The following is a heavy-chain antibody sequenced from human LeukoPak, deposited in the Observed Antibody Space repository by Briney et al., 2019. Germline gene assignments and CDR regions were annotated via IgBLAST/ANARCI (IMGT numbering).Heavy chain of an antibody. CDR3: AKDPNYYDSSGTPNYFDY. V-gene: IGHV3-23*01. CDR2: ISGSGGST. D-gene: IGHD3-22*01. CDR1: GFTFSSYA. J-gene: IGHJ4*02. Sequence: GGSLRLSCAASGFTFSSYAMSWVRQAPGKGLEWVSAISGSGGSTYYADSVKGRFTISRDNSKNTLYLQMNSLRAEDTAVYYCAKDPNYYDSSGTPNYFDYWGQGTLVTVSS.